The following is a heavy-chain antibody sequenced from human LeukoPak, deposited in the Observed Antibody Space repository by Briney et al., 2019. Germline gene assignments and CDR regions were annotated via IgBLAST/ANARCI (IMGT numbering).Heavy chain of an antibody. D-gene: IGHD2-15*01. J-gene: IGHJ4*02. CDR3: ARDGEGDQGWDY. CDR2: ISYSGST. V-gene: IGHV4-59*11. Sequence: SETLSFSCTVSGVFIVRHYWIWLRQTPGKGLEWIGQISYSGSTNYNPSLKSRVTISLDRSMNQVSLRLSSVTAADTAVYYCARDGEGDQGWDYWGQGTLVTVSS. CDR1: GVFIVRHY.